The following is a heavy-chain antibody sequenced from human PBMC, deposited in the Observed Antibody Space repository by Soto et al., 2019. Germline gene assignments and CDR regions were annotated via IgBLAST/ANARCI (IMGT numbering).Heavy chain of an antibody. J-gene: IGHJ6*02. CDR3: ARERDSSGWQGYYYGMDV. V-gene: IGHV1-2*02. CDR1: GYTFTGYY. D-gene: IGHD6-19*01. CDR2: INPNSGGT. Sequence: ALVKVSCKASGYTFTGYYMHWVRQAPGQGLEWMGWINPNSGGTNYAQKFQGRVTMTRDTSISTAYMELSRLRSDDTAVYYCARERDSSGWQGYYYGMDVWGQGTTVTVSS.